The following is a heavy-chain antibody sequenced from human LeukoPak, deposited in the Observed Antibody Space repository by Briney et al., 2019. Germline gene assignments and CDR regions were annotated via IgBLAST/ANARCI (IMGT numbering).Heavy chain of an antibody. CDR1: GSTVTSCG. CDR2: MNPNSGRT. CDR3: ARGLYDSSGYNWFDP. J-gene: IGHJ5*02. D-gene: IGHD3-22*01. V-gene: IGHV1-8*03. Sequence: GASVTLSCTASGSTVTSCGINWVRQASGTGLESAGWMNPNSGRTGYAQKFQGRVTITRNTSISTAYMELSGLRSEDTAVYYCARGLYDSSGYNWFDPWGQGTLVTVSS.